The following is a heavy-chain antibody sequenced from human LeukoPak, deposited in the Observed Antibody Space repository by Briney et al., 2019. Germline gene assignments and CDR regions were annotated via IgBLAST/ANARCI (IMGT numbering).Heavy chain of an antibody. CDR2: ISGSGGST. Sequence: PGGSLRLSCAASGFTFSSYSMNWVRQAPGKGLEWVSAISGSGGSTYYADSVKGRFTISRDNSKNTLYLQMNSLRAEDTAVYYCAKVSESGYSSGWFGTNYYYYGMDVWGQGTTVTVSS. CDR3: AKVSESGYSSGWFGTNYYYYGMDV. J-gene: IGHJ6*02. CDR1: GFTFSSYS. V-gene: IGHV3-23*01. D-gene: IGHD6-19*01.